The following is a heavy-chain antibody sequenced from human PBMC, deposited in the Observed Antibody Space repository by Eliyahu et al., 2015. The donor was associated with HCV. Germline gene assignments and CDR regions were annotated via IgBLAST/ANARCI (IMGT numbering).Heavy chain of an antibody. CDR1: GFTXXKXW. CDR2: IKSKTDGGTT. J-gene: IGHJ6*03. V-gene: IGHV3-15*01. Sequence: EVQLVESGGGLVKPGGSLRLSCAASGFTXXKXWMRWVRQAPGKGLEGIGRIKSKTDGGTTDYAAPVKGRFTISRDDSKSTLYLQMNSLKTEDTAVYYCTTGAPGGFDYYLDVWGQGTTVTVSS. D-gene: IGHD3-10*01. CDR3: TTGAPGGFDYYLDV.